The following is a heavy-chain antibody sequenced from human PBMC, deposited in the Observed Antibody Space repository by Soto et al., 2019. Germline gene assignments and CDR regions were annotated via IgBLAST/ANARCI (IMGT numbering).Heavy chain of an antibody. CDR1: GGTFSSYA. J-gene: IGHJ6*02. D-gene: IGHD6-13*01. CDR3: ARDPSSSSWDNYYYYGMDV. CDR2: IIPIFGSA. V-gene: IGHV1-69*06. Sequence: QVQLVQSGAEVKKPGSSVKVSCKASGGTFSSYAVNWVRQAPGQGLEWMGGIIPIFGSANYAQKFQGRVTITADKSTSTAYMELSSLRSEDTAVYYCARDPSSSSWDNYYYYGMDVWGQGTTVTVSS.